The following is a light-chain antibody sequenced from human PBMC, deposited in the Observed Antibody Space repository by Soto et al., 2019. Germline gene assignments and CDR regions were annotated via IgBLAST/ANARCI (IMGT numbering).Light chain of an antibody. CDR2: LDSDGSH. J-gene: IGLJ3*02. CDR3: QTWATVPDGV. CDR1: SGHSTYA. Sequence: QLVLTQSASASASLGASVKLTCTLSSGHSTYAIAWHQQQPEKGPRYLMKLDSDGSHSKGDGIPDRFSGSSSGAERYLTISSLQSEDEADYYCQTWATVPDGVFVGGTQLTVL. V-gene: IGLV4-69*01.